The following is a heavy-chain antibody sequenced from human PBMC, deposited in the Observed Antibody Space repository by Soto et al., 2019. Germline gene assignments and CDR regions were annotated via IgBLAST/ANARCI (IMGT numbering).Heavy chain of an antibody. CDR1: GGTFSSYA. CDR2: IIPIFGTA. J-gene: IGHJ4*02. V-gene: IGHV1-69*01. CDR3: ARSRARRDGYHYFDY. Sequence: QVKLVQSGAEVKKPGSSVKVSCKASGGTFSSYAISWVRQAPGQGLEWMGGIIPIFGTANYAQKFQGRVTITADESTCTAYMELSSLRSEDTAVYYCARSRARRDGYHYFDYWGQGTLVTVSS. D-gene: IGHD5-12*01.